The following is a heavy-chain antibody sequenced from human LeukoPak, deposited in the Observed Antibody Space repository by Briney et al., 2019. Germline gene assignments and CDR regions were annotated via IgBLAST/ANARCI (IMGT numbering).Heavy chain of an antibody. J-gene: IGHJ4*02. CDR3: ARGSRSPEGGLLYVY. Sequence: SETLSLTCTVSGGSISSSSYHWGWIRQPPGKGLEWIGYVYYTGSTNYNPSLKSRVTMFEDKSKNQFSLRLYSVTVADTAVYYCARGSRSPEGGLLYVYWGQGTLVTVSS. CDR2: VYYTGST. D-gene: IGHD3-10*01. V-gene: IGHV4-61*05. CDR1: GGSISSSSYH.